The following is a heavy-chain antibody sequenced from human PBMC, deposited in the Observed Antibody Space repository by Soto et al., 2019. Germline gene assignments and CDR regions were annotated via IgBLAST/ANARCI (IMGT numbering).Heavy chain of an antibody. V-gene: IGHV4-59*01. Sequence: QVQLQESGPGLVKPSETLSLTCTVSGGSIISYYWSWIRQPPGKGLEWIGYIYYSGSTNYNPSLKSRVTRSVDTSKNQFSLKLTSVTAADTAVYYWARLPWADYGGIFDPWGQGTLVTVSS. CDR2: IYYSGST. CDR1: GGSIISYY. D-gene: IGHD4-17*01. CDR3: ARLPWADYGGIFDP. J-gene: IGHJ5*02.